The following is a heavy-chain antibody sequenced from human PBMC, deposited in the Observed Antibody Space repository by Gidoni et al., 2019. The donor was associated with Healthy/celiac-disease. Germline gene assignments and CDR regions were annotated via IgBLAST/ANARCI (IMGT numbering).Heavy chain of an antibody. J-gene: IGHJ6*02. V-gene: IGHV1-69*02. CDR3: ARAPYGYDYYYGMDV. CDR2: IIPILGIA. CDR1: GGTFSSYT. Sequence: QVQLVQSGAEVKKPGSSVKVSCKASGGTFSSYTISWVRQAPGQGLEWMGRIIPILGIANYAQKFQGRVTITADKSTSTAYMELSSLRSEDTAVYYCARAPYGYDYYYGMDVWGQGTTVTVSS. D-gene: IGHD3-10*01.